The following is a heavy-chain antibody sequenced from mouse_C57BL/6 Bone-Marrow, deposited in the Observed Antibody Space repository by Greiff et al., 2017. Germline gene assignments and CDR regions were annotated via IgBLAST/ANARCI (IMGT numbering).Heavy chain of an antibody. Sequence: VQVVESGPGLVQPSQSLSITCTVSGFSLTSYGVHWVRQSPGKGLEWLGVIWSGGSTDYNAAFISRLSISKDNSKSQVFFKMNSLQADDTAIYYCARNEVLRTGYAMDYWGQGTSVTVSS. CDR2: IWSGGST. CDR3: ARNEVLRTGYAMDY. D-gene: IGHD1-1*01. J-gene: IGHJ4*01. CDR1: GFSLTSYG. V-gene: IGHV2-2*01.